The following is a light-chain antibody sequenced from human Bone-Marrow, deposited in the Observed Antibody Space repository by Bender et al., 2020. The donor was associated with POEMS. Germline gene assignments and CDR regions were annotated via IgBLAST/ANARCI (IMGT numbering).Light chain of an antibody. CDR3: CSYAGTYTPRN. CDR2: DAT. Sequence: QSALTQPASVSGSPGQSITISCTGTSSDVGGYNYVSWYQHHPGKAPKLIIYDATKRPSGVPDRFSASTSGNTASLTISGLQAEDEAAYYCCSYAGTYTPRNFGGGTQLTVL. V-gene: IGLV2-11*01. CDR1: SSDVGGYNY. J-gene: IGLJ2*01.